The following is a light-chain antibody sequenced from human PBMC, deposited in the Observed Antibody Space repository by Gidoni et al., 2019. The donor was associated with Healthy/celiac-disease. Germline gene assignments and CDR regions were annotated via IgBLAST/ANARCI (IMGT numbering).Light chain of an antibody. CDR1: QSISSS. V-gene: IGKV1-39*01. Sequence: DIQMTQSPSSLSASVGDRVTITCRASQSISSSLNWYQQKPGKAPKLLIYAASSLQSGVPSRFSGSGSGTDFTLTISSLQPEDFAPYYCQQSYSTLPLTFGGGTKVEIK. CDR3: QQSYSTLPLT. CDR2: AAS. J-gene: IGKJ4*01.